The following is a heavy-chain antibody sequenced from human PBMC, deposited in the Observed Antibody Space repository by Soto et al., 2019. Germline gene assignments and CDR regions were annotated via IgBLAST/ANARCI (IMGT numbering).Heavy chain of an antibody. CDR2: VIPVFNTS. V-gene: IGHV1-69*13. J-gene: IGHJ4*02. CDR3: ARGDEMTAVTIFEY. Sequence: AALVKVSCKASGGAFGRYSVSWVRQAPGQGLEWIGGVIPVFNTSNYSLKFQGRVAIFADLSTSTVFMELRSLRSEDTALYYCARGDEMTAVTIFEYWGQGTLVTVSS. CDR1: GGAFGRYS. D-gene: IGHD4-17*01.